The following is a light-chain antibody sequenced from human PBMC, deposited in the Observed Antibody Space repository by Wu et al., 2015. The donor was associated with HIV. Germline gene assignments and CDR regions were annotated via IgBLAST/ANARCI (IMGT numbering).Light chain of an antibody. Sequence: VVLTQSPRTLSLSPGETATLSCKASQSVTYNYLAWYLQRPGQPPRLLIYGASSRATDISDRLSGSGSGSSFTLTITTVEPDDFGVHYCQQYGDSPLTFGQGTQLE. CDR1: QSVTYNY. CDR2: GAS. V-gene: IGKV3-20*01. J-gene: IGKJ2*01. CDR3: QQYGDSPLT.